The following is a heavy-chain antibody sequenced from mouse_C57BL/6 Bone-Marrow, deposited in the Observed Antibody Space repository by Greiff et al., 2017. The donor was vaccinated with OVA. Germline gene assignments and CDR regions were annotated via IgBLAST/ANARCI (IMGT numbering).Heavy chain of an antibody. CDR2: IYPGSGST. CDR3: ARLGAEDGYAMDY. CDR1: GYTFTSYW. V-gene: IGHV1-55*01. Sequence: VQLQQPGAELVKPGASVKMSCKASGYTFTSYWITWVKQRPGQGLEWIGDIYPGSGSTNYNEKFKSKATLTVDTSSSTAYMQLSSLTSEDSAVYYCARLGAEDGYAMDYWGQGTSVTVSS. J-gene: IGHJ4*01. D-gene: IGHD3-3*01.